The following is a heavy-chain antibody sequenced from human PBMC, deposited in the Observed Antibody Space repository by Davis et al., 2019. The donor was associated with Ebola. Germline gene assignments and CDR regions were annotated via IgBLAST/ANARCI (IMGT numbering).Heavy chain of an antibody. CDR2: ISGTSYST. J-gene: IGHJ4*02. CDR3: AKGGLTTVLSFDY. Sequence: PGGSLRLSCVASGLSFSSYVMSWVRQAPGRGLEWVSGISGTSYSTYYADSVKGRFTISRDNSKNTLYLQMNNLRAEDTAVYYCAKGGLTTVLSFDYWGQGTLVTVSP. CDR1: GLSFSSYV. V-gene: IGHV3-23*01. D-gene: IGHD4-11*01.